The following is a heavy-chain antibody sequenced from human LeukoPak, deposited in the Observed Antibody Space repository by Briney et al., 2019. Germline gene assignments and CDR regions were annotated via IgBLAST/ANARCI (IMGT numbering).Heavy chain of an antibody. D-gene: IGHD3-16*02. V-gene: IGHV3-21*01. J-gene: IGHJ4*02. Sequence: GGSLRLSCAASGFTFSSYSMNWVRQAPGKGLEWVSSISSSSYIHYADSVKGRFTISRDNAKNSLYLQMNSLRAEDTAVYYCARGEGYEKRLGELSLSVYWGQGTLVTVSS. CDR1: GFTFSSYS. CDR2: ISSSSYI. CDR3: ARGEGYEKRLGELSLSVY.